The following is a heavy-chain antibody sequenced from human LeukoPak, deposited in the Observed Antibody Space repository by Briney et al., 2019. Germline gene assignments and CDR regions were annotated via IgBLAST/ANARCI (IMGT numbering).Heavy chain of an antibody. CDR1: GFTFSSYS. V-gene: IGHV3-21*04. J-gene: IGHJ4*02. CDR2: ISSSSTYI. CDR3: ATFPGVGDRG. Sequence: GGSLRLSCAASGFTFSSYSMNWVRQAPGKGLEWVSSISSSSTYIYYADSVKGRFTISRDNSKNTLYLQMNSLRAEDTAVYYCATFPGVGDRGWGQGTLVTVSS. D-gene: IGHD1-26*01.